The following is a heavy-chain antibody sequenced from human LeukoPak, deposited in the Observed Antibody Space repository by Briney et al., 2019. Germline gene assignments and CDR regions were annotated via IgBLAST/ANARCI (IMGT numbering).Heavy chain of an antibody. CDR2: IYYSGST. Sequence: SETLSLTCTVSGGSIRSYYWSWIRQPPGKGLEWIGYIYYSGSTNYNPSLKSRVTISVDTSKNQFSLKLSSVTAADTAVYYCAGDPTTTYYFDYWGQGTLITVSS. CDR1: GGSIRSYY. D-gene: IGHD1-7*01. CDR3: AGDPTTTYYFDY. V-gene: IGHV4-59*01. J-gene: IGHJ4*02.